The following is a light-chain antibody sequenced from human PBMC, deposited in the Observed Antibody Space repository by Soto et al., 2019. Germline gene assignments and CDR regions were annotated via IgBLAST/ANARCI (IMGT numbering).Light chain of an antibody. V-gene: IGKV1-27*01. Sequence: DIQMTQSPSSLSASVEDRVTITCRASQGISNYLAWYQQKPGKVPELLIYAASTLQSGVPSRFSGNGSGTDFTLTISSLQPEDVATCFCQRCNSAPWTFGRGTKVEIK. CDR3: QRCNSAPWT. J-gene: IGKJ1*01. CDR2: AAS. CDR1: QGISNY.